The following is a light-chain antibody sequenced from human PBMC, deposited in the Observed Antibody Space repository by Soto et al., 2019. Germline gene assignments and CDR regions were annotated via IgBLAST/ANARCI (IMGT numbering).Light chain of an antibody. V-gene: IGLV2-11*01. CDR1: SSDVGLYNY. CDR3: CSYGGSYTPYV. J-gene: IGLJ1*01. CDR2: DVS. Sequence: QSALTQPRSVSGSPGQSVTICCTGTSSDVGLYNYVSWYQQHPGKAPKLIIYDVSKRPSGVPDRFSGSKSGNTASLTISGLQAEDEGEYFCCSYGGSYTPYVFGTGTKLTVL.